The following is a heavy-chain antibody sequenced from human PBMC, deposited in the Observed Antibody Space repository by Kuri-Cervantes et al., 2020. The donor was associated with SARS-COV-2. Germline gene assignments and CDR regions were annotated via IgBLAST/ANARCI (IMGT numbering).Heavy chain of an antibody. V-gene: IGHV4-39*07. D-gene: IGHD3-22*01. CDR2: IYYLGNT. Sequence: SETLSLTCSVSRGSISSTSYYWAWIRQPPGKGLEWIGSIYYLGNTFYNPSLNSRVTISVDTSKSQFSLKVNSVTAADTAVYYCARGDPRTLSMISYFQHWGQGTLVTVSS. CDR3: ARGDPRTLSMISYFQH. CDR1: RGSISSTSYY. J-gene: IGHJ1*01.